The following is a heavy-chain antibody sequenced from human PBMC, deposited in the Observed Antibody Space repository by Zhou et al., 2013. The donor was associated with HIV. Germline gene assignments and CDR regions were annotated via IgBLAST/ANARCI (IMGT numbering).Heavy chain of an antibody. J-gene: IGHJ4*02. CDR3: ARDGITGTPHFDY. CDR2: IYSSGST. V-gene: IGHV4-4*09. D-gene: IGHD1-7*01. CDR1: GGSISSYY. Sequence: QVQLQESGPGLVKPSETLSLTCAVSGGSISSYYWSWIRQPPGKGLEWIGYIYSSGSTNYNPSLKSRVTMSVDTSKNQFSLKLSSVTAADTAVYYCARDGITGTPHFDYWAREAWSPSPQ.